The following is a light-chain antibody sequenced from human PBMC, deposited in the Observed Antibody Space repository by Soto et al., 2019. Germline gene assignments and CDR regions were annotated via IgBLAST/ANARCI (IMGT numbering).Light chain of an antibody. V-gene: IGKV4-1*01. CDR3: QQYYTTPVT. CDR2: WAS. CDR1: QNVLYSSNNKNY. Sequence: DIVMTQSPDSLAVSLGERATINCKSSQNVLYSSNNKNYLAWYQQKPGQPPKLLIYWASTRESGVPDRFSGSGSGTDFTLPISSLQAEDVALYYCQQYYTTPVTFCPGTKVDIK. J-gene: IGKJ3*01.